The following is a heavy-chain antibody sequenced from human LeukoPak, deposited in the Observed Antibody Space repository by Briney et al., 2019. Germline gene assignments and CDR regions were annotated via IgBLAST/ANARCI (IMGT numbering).Heavy chain of an antibody. Sequence: SETLSLTCTVSGGSISTYYWNWIRQPPGKGLEWIGYINSGSTNYNPSLKSRVTISVDTSKNQFSLKLSSVTAADTAVYYCARENSNSWYLDYWGQGTLVTVSS. CDR1: GGSISTYY. CDR2: INSGST. CDR3: ARENSNSWYLDY. J-gene: IGHJ4*02. D-gene: IGHD6-13*01. V-gene: IGHV4-59*01.